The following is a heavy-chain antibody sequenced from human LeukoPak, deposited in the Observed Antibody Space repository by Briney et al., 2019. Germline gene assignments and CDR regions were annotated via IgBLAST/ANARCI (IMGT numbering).Heavy chain of an antibody. D-gene: IGHD5-24*01. J-gene: IGHJ4*02. Sequence: GGSLRLSCAASGFTFRDYSMSWIRQAPGKGLEWVSYISSSSDYTSYADSVKGRFTISRDNAKSSLYLQMNSLRAEDTAVYYCARDLGDGYSWGPFDYWGQGTLVTVSS. CDR3: ARDLGDGYSWGPFDY. CDR1: GFTFRDYS. CDR2: ISSSSDYT. V-gene: IGHV3-11*05.